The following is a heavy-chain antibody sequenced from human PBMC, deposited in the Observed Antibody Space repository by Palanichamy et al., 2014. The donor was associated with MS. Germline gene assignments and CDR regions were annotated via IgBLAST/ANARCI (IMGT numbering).Heavy chain of an antibody. V-gene: IGHV1-69*06. CDR3: ARTLYYYDSNRATKYYFDY. CDR2: IIPIFGTA. Sequence: QVQLVQSGAEVKKPGSSVKVSCKASGGTFSSYAISWVRQAPGQGLEWMGGIIPIFGTADYAQKFQGRVTITADKSTSTAYMELSSLRSEDTAVYYCARTLYYYDSNRATKYYFDYWGQGTLVTVSS. D-gene: IGHD3-22*01. J-gene: IGHJ4*02. CDR1: GGTFSSYA.